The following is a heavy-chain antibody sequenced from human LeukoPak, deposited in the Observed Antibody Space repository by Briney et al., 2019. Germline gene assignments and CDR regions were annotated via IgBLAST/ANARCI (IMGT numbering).Heavy chain of an antibody. CDR2: IRYDGSNK. D-gene: IGHD6-13*01. J-gene: IGHJ4*02. CDR1: GFTFSSYW. V-gene: IGHV3-30*02. CDR3: ATDGGPAYSSSWYLY. Sequence: GGSLRLSCAASGFTFSSYWMSWVRQAPGKGLEWVAFIRYDGSNKYYADSVKGRFTISRDNSKNTLYLQMNSLRAEDTAVYYCATDGGPAYSSSWYLYWGQGSLVTVSS.